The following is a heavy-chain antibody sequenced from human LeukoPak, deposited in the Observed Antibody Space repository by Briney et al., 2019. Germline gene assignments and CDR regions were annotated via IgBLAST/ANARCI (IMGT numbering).Heavy chain of an antibody. J-gene: IGHJ6*02. CDR1: GFTFNNYW. CDR2: IKQDGSEK. CDR3: AREYYYYGMDV. V-gene: IGHV3-7*01. Sequence: GGSLRLSCAASGFTFNNYWMTWVRQAPGKGLQWVANIKQDGSEKYYVDSVKGRITISRDNAKNSLHLQMDSLRAEDTAVYYCAREYYYYGMDVWGQGTTVTVSS.